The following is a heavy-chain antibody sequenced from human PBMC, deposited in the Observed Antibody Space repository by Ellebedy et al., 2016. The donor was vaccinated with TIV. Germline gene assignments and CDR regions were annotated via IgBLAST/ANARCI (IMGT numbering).Heavy chain of an antibody. Sequence: GESLKISCAASGFTFSNYWMNWIRQTPGKGLEWVSYISSSGSTIYYADSVKGRFTISRDNAKNSLYLQMNSLRDEDTAVYYCARGGIYDYGDYPDFWGQGTLVTVSS. V-gene: IGHV3-48*02. CDR3: ARGGIYDYGDYPDF. CDR2: ISSSGSTI. J-gene: IGHJ4*02. D-gene: IGHD4-17*01. CDR1: GFTFSNYW.